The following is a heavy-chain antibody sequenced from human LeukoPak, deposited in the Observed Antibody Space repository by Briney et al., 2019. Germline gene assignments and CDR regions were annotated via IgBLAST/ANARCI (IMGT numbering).Heavy chain of an antibody. J-gene: IGHJ5*02. CDR3: ARDSRHHLFLYGDWLDP. Sequence: GGSLRLSCVASGFTFSRFEMNWVRQAPGKGLEWISHISTGTYIAYTDSVKGRFTISRDNAKNSLYLQMNSLRAEDTAVYYCARDSRHHLFLYGDWLDPWGQGTLVTVSS. CDR2: ISTGTYI. V-gene: IGHV3-48*03. D-gene: IGHD2/OR15-2a*01. CDR1: GFTFSRFE.